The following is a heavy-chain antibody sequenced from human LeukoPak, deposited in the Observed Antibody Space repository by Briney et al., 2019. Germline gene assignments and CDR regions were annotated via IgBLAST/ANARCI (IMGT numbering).Heavy chain of an antibody. Sequence: PSETLSLTCTVSGGSISSYYWSWIRQPPGKGLEWIGYIYYSGNTNYNPSLKSRVTISVDTSKNQFSLKLSSVTAADTAVYYCARGGGLRFLAWLLSNWLDPWGQGTLVTVSS. CDR1: GGSISSYY. CDR2: IYYSGNT. D-gene: IGHD3-3*01. V-gene: IGHV4-59*01. J-gene: IGHJ5*02. CDR3: ARGGGLRFLAWLLSNWLDP.